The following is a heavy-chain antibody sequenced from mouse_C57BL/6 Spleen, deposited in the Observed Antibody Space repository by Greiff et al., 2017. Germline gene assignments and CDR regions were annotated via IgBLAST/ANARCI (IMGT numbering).Heavy chain of an antibody. CDR2: IDPEDGET. V-gene: IGHV14-2*01. D-gene: IGHD2-3*01. CDR1: GFNIKDYY. Sequence: VQLQQSGAELVKPGASVKLSCTASGFNIKDYYMHWVKQRTEQGLEWIGRIDPEDGETKYAPKFQGKATITADTSSNTAYLQLIRLTSEDTAVYYCASRGDDGRGYVDVWGTGTTVTVSS. CDR3: ASRGDDGRGYVDV. J-gene: IGHJ1*03.